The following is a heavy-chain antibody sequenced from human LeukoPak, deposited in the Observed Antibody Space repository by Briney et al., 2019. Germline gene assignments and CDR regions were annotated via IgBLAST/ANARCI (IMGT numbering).Heavy chain of an antibody. CDR2: INPNSGDT. CDR3: ARELLDRRGGVYAFDI. D-gene: IGHD3-3*01. CDR1: GYTFTGYY. V-gene: IGHV1-2*02. J-gene: IGHJ3*02. Sequence: ASVKVSCKASGYTFTGYYMHLVRQAPGQGLEWMAWINPNSGDTKYVQKLQGRVTMTRDTSISTAYMELRRLRSDDTAVYYCARELLDRRGGVYAFDIWGQGTMVTVSS.